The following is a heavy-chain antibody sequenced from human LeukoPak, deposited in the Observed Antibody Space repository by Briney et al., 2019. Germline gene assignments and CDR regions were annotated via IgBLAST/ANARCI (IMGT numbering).Heavy chain of an antibody. J-gene: IGHJ5*02. CDR3: ARDPSGSPVFDP. Sequence: GGSLRLSCAASGFTFSSYWMNWVRQALGKGLEWVANIKQDGSVKNYVDSVKGRFTISRDNAKNSLFLQMNSLRAEDTAVYYCARDPSGSPVFDPWGQGTLVTVSS. D-gene: IGHD3-10*01. CDR1: GFTFSSYW. CDR2: IKQDGSVK. V-gene: IGHV3-7*01.